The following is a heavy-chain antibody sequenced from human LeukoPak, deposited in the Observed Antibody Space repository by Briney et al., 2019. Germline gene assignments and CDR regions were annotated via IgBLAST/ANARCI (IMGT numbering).Heavy chain of an antibody. D-gene: IGHD2-2*01. Sequence: GGSLRLSCTVSGFTVSSNSMSWVRQAPGKGLEWVSCISGRGASKYYADSVKGRFTISRDNSKNTLYLQMNSLRAEDTAVYYCAKGVVVAPDVTPFDYWGQGTLVTVSS. CDR3: AKGVVVAPDVTPFDY. V-gene: IGHV3-23*01. CDR2: ISGRGASK. J-gene: IGHJ4*02. CDR1: GFTVSSNS.